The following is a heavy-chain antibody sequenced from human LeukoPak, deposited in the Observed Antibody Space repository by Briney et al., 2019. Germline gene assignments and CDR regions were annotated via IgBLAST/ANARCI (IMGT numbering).Heavy chain of an antibody. CDR1: GFTLSSYW. Sequence: GGSLRLSCAASGFTLSSYWMHWVRQAPGKGLVWVSRMNTDGSSTTYVDSVKGRFTISRDNAKNTLYLQMNSLRAEDTAVYYCARELSREKDYWGQGTLVTVSS. V-gene: IGHV3-74*01. CDR3: ARELSREKDY. J-gene: IGHJ4*02. D-gene: IGHD3-16*02. CDR2: MNTDGSST.